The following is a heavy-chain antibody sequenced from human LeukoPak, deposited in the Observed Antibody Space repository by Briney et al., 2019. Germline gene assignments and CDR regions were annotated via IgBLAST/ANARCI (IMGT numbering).Heavy chain of an antibody. CDR1: GGSISGYY. V-gene: IGHV4-59*08. Sequence: PSETLSLTCTVSGGSISGYYWSWIRQPPGKGLEWIGFIYYSGSTKYNPSLKSRVTISLDTSKNQFSLKLTSVTAADTAVYYCARYGSGSYSDDHFQHWGQGTLVTVSS. D-gene: IGHD3-10*01. J-gene: IGHJ1*01. CDR2: IYYSGST. CDR3: ARYGSGSYSDDHFQH.